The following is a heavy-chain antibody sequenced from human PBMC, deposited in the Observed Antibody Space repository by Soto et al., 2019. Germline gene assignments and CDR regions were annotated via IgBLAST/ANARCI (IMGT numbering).Heavy chain of an antibody. CDR3: ATAHVSWVPRGKWFDP. J-gene: IGHJ5*02. CDR1: GYTLTELS. D-gene: IGHD1-26*01. V-gene: IGHV1-24*01. Sequence: GASVKVSCKVSGYTLTELSMHWVRQAPGKGLEWMGGFAPEDGETIYAQKFQGRVTMTEDTSTDTAYMELSSLRSEDTAVYYCATAHVSWVPRGKWFDPWGQGTLVTVSS. CDR2: FAPEDGET.